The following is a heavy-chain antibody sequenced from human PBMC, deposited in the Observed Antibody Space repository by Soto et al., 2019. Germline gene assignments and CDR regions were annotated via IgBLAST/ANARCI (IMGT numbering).Heavy chain of an antibody. CDR3: ARESGGSFNY. CDR2: SYDRGRT. D-gene: IGHD6-25*01. CDR1: GGSISTYY. V-gene: IGHV4-59*01. J-gene: IGHJ4*02. Sequence: QVQLQESGPGLVKPSETLSLTCTVSGGSISTYYWTWIRQPPGKGLEWIGYSYDRGRTNYNPSLKSRVTISVDTSKNPFSLKLNSVTAADTVVYYCARESGGSFNYWGQGTLVTVSS.